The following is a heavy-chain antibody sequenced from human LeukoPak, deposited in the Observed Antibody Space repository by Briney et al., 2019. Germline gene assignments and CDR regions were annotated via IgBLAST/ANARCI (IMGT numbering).Heavy chain of an antibody. J-gene: IGHJ5*02. Sequence: ASVKVSCKASGYTFTGYYMHWVRQAPGQGLEWMGWINPNSGGTNYAQKFQGRVTMTEDTSTDTAYMELSSLRSEDTAVYYCATDYCSGGSCYSAGWFDPWGQGTLVTVSS. D-gene: IGHD2-15*01. CDR1: GYTFTGYY. CDR3: ATDYCSGGSCYSAGWFDP. CDR2: INPNSGGT. V-gene: IGHV1-2*02.